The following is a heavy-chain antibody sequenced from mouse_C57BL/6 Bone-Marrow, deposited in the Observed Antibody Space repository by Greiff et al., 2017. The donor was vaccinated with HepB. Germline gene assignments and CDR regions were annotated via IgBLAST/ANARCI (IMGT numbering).Heavy chain of an antibody. CDR2: IRLKSDNYAT. D-gene: IGHD1-1*01. Sequence: EVQLVESGGGLVQPGGSMKLSCVASGFTFSNYWMNWVRQSPEKGLEWVAQIRLKSDNYATHYAESVKGRFTISRDDSKSSVYLQMNNLRAEDTGIYYCTSSYWYFDVWGTGTTVTVSS. CDR3: TSSYWYFDV. J-gene: IGHJ1*03. CDR1: GFTFSNYW. V-gene: IGHV6-3*01.